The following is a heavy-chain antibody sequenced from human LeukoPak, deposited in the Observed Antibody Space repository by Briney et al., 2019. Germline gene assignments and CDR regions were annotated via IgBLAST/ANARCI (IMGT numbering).Heavy chain of an antibody. CDR1: GFTFSNYD. CDR3: ARARVGATTLYYYMDV. J-gene: IGHJ6*03. D-gene: IGHD1-26*01. V-gene: IGHV3-21*01. CDR2: ITSSSSYI. Sequence: PGGSLRLSCAASGFTFSNYDMTWVRQAPGKGLEWVSSITSSSSYIYYADSVKGRFTISRDNAKNSLYLQMNSLRAEDTAVYYCARARVGATTLYYYMDVWGKGTTVTVSS.